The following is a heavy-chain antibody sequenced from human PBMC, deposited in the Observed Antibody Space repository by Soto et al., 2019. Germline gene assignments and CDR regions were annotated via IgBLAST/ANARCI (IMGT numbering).Heavy chain of an antibody. CDR3: ASHRSLTTVNY. J-gene: IGHJ4*02. CDR1: GGSISSSSYY. V-gene: IGHV4-39*01. Sequence: SETLSLTCTVSGGSISSSSYYWGLIRQPPGKGLEWIGSIYYSGSTYYNPSLKSRVTISVDTSKNQFSLKLSSVTAAGTAVYYCASHRSLTTVNYWGQVTLVTVSS. CDR2: IYYSGST. D-gene: IGHD4-4*01.